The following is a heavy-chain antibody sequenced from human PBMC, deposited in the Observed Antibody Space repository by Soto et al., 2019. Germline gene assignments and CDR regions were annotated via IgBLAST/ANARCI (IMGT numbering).Heavy chain of an antibody. D-gene: IGHD6-19*01. V-gene: IGHV4-39*01. CDR2: IYYSGST. CDR1: GGSISSSSYY. J-gene: IGHJ4*02. CDR3: ARWSIAVAGVFDY. Sequence: SETLSLTCTVSGGSISSSSYYWGWIRQPPGKGLEWIGSIYYSGSTYYNPSLKSRVTISVDTSKNQFSLKLSSVTAADTAVYYCARWSIAVAGVFDYWGQGTLVTVSS.